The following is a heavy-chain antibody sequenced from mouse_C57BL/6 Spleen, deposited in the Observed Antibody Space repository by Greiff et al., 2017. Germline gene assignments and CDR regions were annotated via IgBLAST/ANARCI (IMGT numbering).Heavy chain of an antibody. CDR2: IDPSASYT. J-gene: IGHJ1*03. D-gene: IGHD2-1*01. CDR3: ARSRGNYPYWDFDV. Sequence: QVQLQQPGAELVKPGASVKLSCKASGYTLTSYWMQWVKQTPGQGLEWIAEIDPSASYTNYNQKFKGQSTLTVDTSSRTAYMQLSSLTSEDSAVYYCARSRGNYPYWDFDVWGTGTTVTVSS. CDR1: GYTLTSYW. V-gene: IGHV1-50*01.